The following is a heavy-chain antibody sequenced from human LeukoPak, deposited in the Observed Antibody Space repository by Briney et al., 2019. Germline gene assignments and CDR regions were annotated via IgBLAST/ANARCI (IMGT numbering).Heavy chain of an antibody. CDR2: IKQDGSEK. V-gene: IGHV3-7*01. CDR3: AREEWFGEDNWFDP. D-gene: IGHD3-10*01. J-gene: IGHJ5*02. Sequence: GGSLRLSCAASGFTFSSYWMSWVRQAPGKGLEWVANIKQDGSEKYYVDSVKGRFTISRDNSKNTLYLQMNSLRAEDTAVYYCAREEWFGEDNWFDPWGQGTLVTVSS. CDR1: GFTFSSYW.